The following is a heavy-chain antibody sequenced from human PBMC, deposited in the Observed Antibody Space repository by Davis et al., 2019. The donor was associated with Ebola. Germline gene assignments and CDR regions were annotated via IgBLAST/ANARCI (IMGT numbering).Heavy chain of an antibody. J-gene: IGHJ4*02. Sequence: GGSLRLSCAASGFSFSTSNMNWVRQAPGKGLEWVGRIKSKTDGGTTDYAAPVKGRFTISRDDSKNTLYLQMNSLKTEDTAVYYCTTGQYSYARGYWGQGTLVTVSS. CDR2: IKSKTDGGTT. CDR1: GFSFSTSN. D-gene: IGHD5-18*01. CDR3: TTGQYSYARGY. V-gene: IGHV3-15*01.